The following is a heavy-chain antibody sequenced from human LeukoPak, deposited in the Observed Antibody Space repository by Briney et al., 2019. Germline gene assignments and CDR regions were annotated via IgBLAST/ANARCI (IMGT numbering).Heavy chain of an antibody. J-gene: IGHJ1*01. Sequence: ASVKVSCKASGYTFTSYYMHWVRQAPGQGLEWMGIINPSGGSTRYEQKFQGRVTMTRDTSTSTVYMELSSLRSEDTAVYYCASAHCSGGSCYFSYLQHWGQGTLVTVSS. CDR1: GYTFTSYY. V-gene: IGHV1-46*01. CDR3: ASAHCSGGSCYFSYLQH. CDR2: INPSGGST. D-gene: IGHD2-15*01.